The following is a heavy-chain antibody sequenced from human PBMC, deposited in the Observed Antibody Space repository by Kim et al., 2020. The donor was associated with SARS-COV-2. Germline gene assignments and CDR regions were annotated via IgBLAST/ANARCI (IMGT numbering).Heavy chain of an antibody. CDR2: ISSSGSNV. J-gene: IGHJ4*02. CDR1: GFTFSSYD. Sequence: GGSLRLSCAASGFTFSSYDMNWVRPAPGKGLEWVSYISSSGSNVYYADSVKGRFTIPRDNAKNSLYRRMNSLRAEDTAVCYCDRLGYDSSGYYYDYFDYWGQGTLVTVSS. CDR3: DRLGYDSSGYYYDYFDY. V-gene: IGHV3-48*03. D-gene: IGHD3-22*01.